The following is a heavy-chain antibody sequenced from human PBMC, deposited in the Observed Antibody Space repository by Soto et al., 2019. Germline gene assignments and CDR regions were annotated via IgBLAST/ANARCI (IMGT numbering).Heavy chain of an antibody. Sequence: ASVKVSCKASGYTFTNYGIHWVRQAPGQGLEWMGWISAYNGDTHYTQRLQGRVTMTTDTSTSTAYMELRGLRSDDTAVYYCARVLQRVGYYYYYMDLWGKGTTVTVSS. J-gene: IGHJ6*03. V-gene: IGHV1-18*01. D-gene: IGHD6-6*01. CDR2: ISAYNGDT. CDR3: ARVLQRVGYYYYYMDL. CDR1: GYTFTNYG.